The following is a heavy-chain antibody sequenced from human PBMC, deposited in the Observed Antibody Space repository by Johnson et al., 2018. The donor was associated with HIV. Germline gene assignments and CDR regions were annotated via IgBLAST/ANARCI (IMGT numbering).Heavy chain of an antibody. CDR3: AREMVAAKDAFDI. Sequence: QVQLVESGGNVVQPGRSLRLSCAASGFTFSDYAMHWVRQAPGKGLEWVAVISYDGSNKYYPDSVKGRFTISRYNFKNTLYLQMDSMRAEDTAVYFCAREMVAAKDAFDIWGQGTMVTVSS. CDR1: GFTFSDYA. CDR2: ISYDGSNK. V-gene: IGHV3-30-3*01. J-gene: IGHJ3*02. D-gene: IGHD2-15*01.